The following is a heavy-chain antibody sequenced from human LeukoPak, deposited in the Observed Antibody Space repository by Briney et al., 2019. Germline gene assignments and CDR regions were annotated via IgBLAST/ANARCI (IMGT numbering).Heavy chain of an antibody. J-gene: IGHJ3*02. CDR2: IYTSGST. D-gene: IGHD3-22*01. V-gene: IGHV4-4*07. Sequence: GSLRLSCAASGFTFSSYWMSWVRQAPGKGLEWIGRIYTSGSTNYNPSLKSRVTMSVDTSKNQFSLKLSSVTAADTAVYYCARVGSTYYYDSSAEDAFDIWGQGTMVTVSS. CDR3: ARVGSTYYYDSSAEDAFDI. CDR1: GFTFSSYW.